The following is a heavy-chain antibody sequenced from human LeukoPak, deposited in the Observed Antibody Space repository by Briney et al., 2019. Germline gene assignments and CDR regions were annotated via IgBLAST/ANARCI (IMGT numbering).Heavy chain of an antibody. CDR1: GYTFTSYG. V-gene: IGHV1-18*01. D-gene: IGHD2-8*01. CDR2: ISAYNGNT. J-gene: IGHJ4*02. Sequence: GASVKVSCKASGYTFTSYGISWVRQAPGQGLEWMGWISAYNGNTNYAQKLQGRVTMTTDTSTSTAYMELRGLRSDDTAVYYCARVELEGKGYCTNGVCYGGVDYWGQGTLVTVSS. CDR3: ARVELEGKGYCTNGVCYGGVDY.